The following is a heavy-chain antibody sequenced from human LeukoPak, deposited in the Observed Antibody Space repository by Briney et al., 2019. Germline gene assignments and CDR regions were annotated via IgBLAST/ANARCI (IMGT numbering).Heavy chain of an antibody. V-gene: IGHV3-30*04. CDR1: GFTFSSYA. CDR3: ARAMVRGVIPY. D-gene: IGHD3-10*01. Sequence: GGSLRLSCAASGFTFSSYAMHWVRQAPGKGLEWLAVISNDGTIQYYADSVKGRFTISRDNSRNIMNLQTDSLRPEDTALYYCARAMVRGVIPYWGQGTLVTVSS. CDR2: ISNDGTIQ. J-gene: IGHJ4*02.